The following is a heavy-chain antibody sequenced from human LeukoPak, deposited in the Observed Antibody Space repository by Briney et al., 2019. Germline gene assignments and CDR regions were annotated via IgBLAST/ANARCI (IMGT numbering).Heavy chain of an antibody. V-gene: IGHV3-64D*09. CDR1: GFTFSHYE. CDR3: VKALGDSLYYGMDV. CDR2: ISTTEVPA. Sequence: GGSLRLSCEASGFTFSHYEMNWIRQAPGKGLEHVSGISTTEVPAHYADSVKGRFTISRDNSKNTLFLQMSSLRAEDTAVYYCVKALGDSLYYGMDVWGQGTTVIVSS. J-gene: IGHJ6*02. D-gene: IGHD2-21*02.